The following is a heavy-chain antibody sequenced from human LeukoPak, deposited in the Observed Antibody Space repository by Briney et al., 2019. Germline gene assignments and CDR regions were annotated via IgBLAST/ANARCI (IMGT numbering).Heavy chain of an antibody. Sequence: SETLSLTCAVSGGSINSSNWWSWVRQPPGKGLEWIGEIYHSGSTNYNPSLKSRVTISVDTSKNQFSLKLSSVTAADTAVYYCARINYGSNWYFDSWGQGTLVTVSS. D-gene: IGHD6-13*01. CDR3: ARINYGSNWYFDS. CDR1: GGSINSSNW. V-gene: IGHV4-4*02. CDR2: IYHSGST. J-gene: IGHJ4*02.